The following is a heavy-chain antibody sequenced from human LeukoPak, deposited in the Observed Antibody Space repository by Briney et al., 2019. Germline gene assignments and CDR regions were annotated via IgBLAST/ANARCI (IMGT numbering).Heavy chain of an antibody. Sequence: SETLSLTCIVSGGSIISYYWSWIRQPPGKGLDWIGYIYYIGSTKYNPSLTSRVTISIDTSKRQFSLKLSSVTAADTAVYYCARDPSFSSGWFDPWGQGTLVTVSS. CDR3: ARDPSFSSGWFDP. D-gene: IGHD6-19*01. V-gene: IGHV4-59*01. J-gene: IGHJ5*02. CDR2: IYYIGST. CDR1: GGSIISYY.